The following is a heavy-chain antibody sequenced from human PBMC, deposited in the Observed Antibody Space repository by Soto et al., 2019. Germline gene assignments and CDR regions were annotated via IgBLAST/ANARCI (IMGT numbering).Heavy chain of an antibody. J-gene: IGHJ6*02. Sequence: QVQLQESGPGLVKPSQTLSLTCTVSGGSISSGGYYWSWIRQHPGKGLEWIGYIYYSGSTYYNPSLKSRVTMSVDTSKNQCSLKLSSVTAADTAVYYCARGGRRSPGMEFWGPGTTVTVSS. CDR1: GGSISSGGYY. CDR3: ARGGRRSPGMEF. CDR2: IYYSGST. V-gene: IGHV4-31*03.